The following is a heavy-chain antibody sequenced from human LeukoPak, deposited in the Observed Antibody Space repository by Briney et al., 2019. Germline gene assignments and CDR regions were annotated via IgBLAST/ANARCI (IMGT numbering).Heavy chain of an antibody. D-gene: IGHD3-10*01. J-gene: IGHJ4*02. CDR2: VSAYNDNT. CDR3: ARDLSYGSGIRNFDY. Sequence: ASVKVSCKASGYTFISYGISWVRQAPGQGPEWMGWVSAYNDNTSYVQKFQGRVTMTTDTSTRTVYMELRSLRSDDTAVYYCARDLSYGSGIRNFDYWGQGTLVIVSS. V-gene: IGHV1-18*01. CDR1: GYTFISYG.